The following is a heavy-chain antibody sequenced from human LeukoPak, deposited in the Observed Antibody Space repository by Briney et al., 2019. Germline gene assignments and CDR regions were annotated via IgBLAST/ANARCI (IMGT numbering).Heavy chain of an antibody. J-gene: IGHJ4*02. CDR1: GFIFNNYA. D-gene: IGHD6-19*01. CDR3: AKDNRRHYTSGPNPDSLH. CDR2: ISWNSGSI. Sequence: GGSLRLSCVGSGFIFNNYAMHWVRQPPGKGLEWVSGISWNSGSIDYADSVKGRFTISRDNAKNSLYLQMNSLRVEDTAFYYCAKDNRRHYTSGPNPDSLHWGQGTLVTVSS. V-gene: IGHV3-9*01.